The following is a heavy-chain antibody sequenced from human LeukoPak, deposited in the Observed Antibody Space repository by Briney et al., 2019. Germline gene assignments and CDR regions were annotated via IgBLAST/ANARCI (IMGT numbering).Heavy chain of an antibody. Sequence: SQTLSLTCTVSSGSISSGDYYWSWIRQPPGKGLEWIGYIYYSGSTYYNPSLKSRVTISVDTSKNQFSLKLSSVTAADTAVYYCARVSLLGHYFDYWGQGTLVTVSS. CDR3: ARVSLLGHYFDY. CDR2: IYYSGST. J-gene: IGHJ4*02. V-gene: IGHV4-30-4*08. CDR1: SGSISSGDYY.